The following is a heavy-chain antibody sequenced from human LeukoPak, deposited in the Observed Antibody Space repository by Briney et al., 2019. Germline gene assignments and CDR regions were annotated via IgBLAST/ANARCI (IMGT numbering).Heavy chain of an antibody. CDR2: INHSGST. Sequence: SETLSLTCAVYGGSFSGYYWSWIRQPPGKGLEWIGEINHSGSTNYNPSLKSRVTISVDTSKNQFSLKLSSVTAADTAVYYCARFPGGAEYRHYYYMDVWGKGTTVTVSS. CDR3: ARFPGGAEYRHYYYMDV. CDR1: GGSFSGYY. J-gene: IGHJ6*03. D-gene: IGHD1-14*01. V-gene: IGHV4-34*01.